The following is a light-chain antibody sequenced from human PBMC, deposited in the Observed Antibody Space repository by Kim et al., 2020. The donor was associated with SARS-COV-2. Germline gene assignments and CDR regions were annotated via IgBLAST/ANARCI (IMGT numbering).Light chain of an antibody. Sequence: ASVGDRVTITCRASQGISSALAWYQQKPGKPPKLLIYDASSLESGVPSRFSGSGSGTDFTLTISSLQPEDFATYYCQQFNSYPFTFGQGTRLEIK. V-gene: IGKV1-13*02. CDR2: DAS. CDR3: QQFNSYPFT. CDR1: QGISSA. J-gene: IGKJ5*01.